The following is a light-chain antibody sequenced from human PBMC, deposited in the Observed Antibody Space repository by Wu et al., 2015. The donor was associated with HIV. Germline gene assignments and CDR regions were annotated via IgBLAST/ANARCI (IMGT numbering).Light chain of an antibody. CDR2: GAS. CDR1: QRISSS. V-gene: IGKV3-15*01. Sequence: EIVMTQSPATLSVSPGERATPSCRASQRISSSLAWYQHRPGQAPRLLIYGASTRATGIPARFSGSGSGTEFTLTISSIHSEDFAVYYCQQYNNWVTFGQGTRVEI. J-gene: IGKJ1*01. CDR3: QQYNNWVT.